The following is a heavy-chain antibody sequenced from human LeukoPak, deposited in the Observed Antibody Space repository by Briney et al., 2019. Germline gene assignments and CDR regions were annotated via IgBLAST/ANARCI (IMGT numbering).Heavy chain of an antibody. CDR3: AKSGRAKYYDFWSGSSGLAFDY. V-gene: IGHV3-9*01. J-gene: IGHJ4*02. Sequence: GGSLRLSCAASGFTFDDYAMRWVRQAPGKGLEWVSGISWNSGSIGYADSVKGRFTISRDNAKNSLYLQMNSLRAEDTALYYCAKSGRAKYYDFWSGSSGLAFDYWGQGTLVTVSS. CDR1: GFTFDDYA. D-gene: IGHD3-3*01. CDR2: ISWNSGSI.